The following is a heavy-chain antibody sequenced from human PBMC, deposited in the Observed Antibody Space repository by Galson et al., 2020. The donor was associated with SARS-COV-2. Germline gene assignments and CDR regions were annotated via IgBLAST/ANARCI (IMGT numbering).Heavy chain of an antibody. Sequence: TGGSLRLSCVASGFIFSDYWMSWVRQAPGKGPEWVANIKQNGNDKYYVDSVRGRFTISRDNTKNSLYLQMNSLRAKDTGMYYCARGFLSGKSFDYWGQGALVTVSS. D-gene: IGHD2-15*01. CDR3: ARGFLSGKSFDY. V-gene: IGHV3-7*01. CDR1: GFIFSDYW. J-gene: IGHJ4*02. CDR2: IKQNGNDK.